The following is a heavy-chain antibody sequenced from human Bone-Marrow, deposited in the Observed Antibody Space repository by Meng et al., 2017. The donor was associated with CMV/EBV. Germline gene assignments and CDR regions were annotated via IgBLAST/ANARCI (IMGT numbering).Heavy chain of an antibody. J-gene: IGHJ4*02. D-gene: IGHD6-6*01. V-gene: IGHV1-2*02. CDR2: INPNSGGT. CDR1: GYTFTGYY. CDR3: ARAGISYSSSSGYHY. Sequence: ASVKVSCKASGYTFTGYYMHWVRQAPGQGLEWMGWINPNSGGTNYLQKFQGRVTMTGDTSTSTVFMELRRLRSDDTAVYYCARAGISYSSSSGYHYWGQGILVTVSS.